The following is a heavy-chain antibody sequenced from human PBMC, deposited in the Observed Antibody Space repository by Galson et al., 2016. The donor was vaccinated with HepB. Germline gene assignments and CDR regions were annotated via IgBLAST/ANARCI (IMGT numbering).Heavy chain of an antibody. CDR3: SRGAAVAASLYGFDI. J-gene: IGHJ6*02. CDR1: GYNFINSY. V-gene: IGHV1-46*01. Sequence: SVKVSCKASGYNFINSYMHWVRQAPGQGLERMGIINPSGGSTSYAQKFQGRVTMTRDTSTSTVYMELSSLRSDDTAVYYCSRGAAVAASLYGFDIWDQGTTVIVSS. CDR2: INPSGGST. D-gene: IGHD6-19*01.